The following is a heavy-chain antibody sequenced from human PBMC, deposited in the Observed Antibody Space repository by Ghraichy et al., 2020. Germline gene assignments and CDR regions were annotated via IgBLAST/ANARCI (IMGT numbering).Heavy chain of an antibody. CDR3: TKGRDAGYYGSGRFDP. CDR2: IIPSGSTT. D-gene: IGHD3-10*01. CDR1: GFGFNSYA. V-gene: IGHV3-23*01. J-gene: IGHJ5*02. Sequence: SCAASGFGFNSYAMTWVRQAPGKGLDWVSTIIPSGSTTYYADSVKGRFTISRDNSKNTLYLQMNSLRAEDTAVYYCTKGRDAGYYGSGRFDPWGQGTLVTVSS.